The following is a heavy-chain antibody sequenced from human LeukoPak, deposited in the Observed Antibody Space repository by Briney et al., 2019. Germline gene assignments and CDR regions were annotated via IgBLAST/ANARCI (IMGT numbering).Heavy chain of an antibody. D-gene: IGHD3-22*01. V-gene: IGHV3-30*02. CDR2: IWYDEITK. Sequence: GGSLRLSCGASGFTFRSYGIHWVRQAPGKGLEWLAFIWYDEITKDYADSVKGRFTISRDNSKNTLYVQMNSLRADDTAVYYCAKDSSDYYFDYWGQGTLVTVSS. CDR1: GFTFRSYG. CDR3: AKDSSDYYFDY. J-gene: IGHJ4*02.